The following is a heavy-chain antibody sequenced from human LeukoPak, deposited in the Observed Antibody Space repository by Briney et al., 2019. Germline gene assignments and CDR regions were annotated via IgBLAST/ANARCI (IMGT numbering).Heavy chain of an antibody. D-gene: IGHD5-12*01. J-gene: IGHJ6*02. CDR2: IYDSGST. Sequence: SDTLSLTCTVSGGSISSYYWSWIRQPPGKGLEWIGYIYDSGSTNYNTSLKSRVTISVDTSKNQFSLKLSSVTAADTAVYYCARGGSGYDSFYYYGMDVWGQGTTVTVSS. V-gene: IGHV4-59*07. CDR3: ARGGSGYDSFYYYGMDV. CDR1: GGSISSYY.